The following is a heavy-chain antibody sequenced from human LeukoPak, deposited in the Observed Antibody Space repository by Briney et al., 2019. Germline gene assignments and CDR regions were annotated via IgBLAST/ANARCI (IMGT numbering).Heavy chain of an antibody. CDR2: IYPGDSDT. J-gene: IGHJ6*02. CDR3: ARRYGSGSYYYYYGMDV. V-gene: IGHV5-51*01. CDR1: GYSFTSYW. D-gene: IGHD3-10*01. Sequence: GESLKISCKCSGYSFTSYWIGWVRQMPGKGLEWMGIIYPGDSDTRYSPSFQGQVTISADKSISTAYLQWSSLKASDTAMYYCARRYGSGSYYYYYGMDVWGQGTTVTVSS.